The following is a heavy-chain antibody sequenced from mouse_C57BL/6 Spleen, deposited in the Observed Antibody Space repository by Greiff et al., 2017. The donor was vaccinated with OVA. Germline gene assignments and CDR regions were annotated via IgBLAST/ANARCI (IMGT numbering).Heavy chain of an antibody. D-gene: IGHD2-4*01. CDR3: ARGDDYDGFAY. J-gene: IGHJ3*01. CDR1: GYTFTSYW. CDR2: IHPNSGST. V-gene: IGHV1-64*01. Sequence: QVQLQQPGAELVKPGASVKLSCKASGYTFTSYWMHWVKQRPGQGLEWIGMIHPNSGSTNYNEKFKSKATLTVDKSSSTAYMQLSSLTSEDAAVYYCARGDDYDGFAYWGQGTLVTVSA.